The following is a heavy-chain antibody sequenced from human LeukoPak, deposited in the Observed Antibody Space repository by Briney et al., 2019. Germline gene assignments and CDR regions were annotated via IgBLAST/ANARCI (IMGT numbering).Heavy chain of an antibody. CDR2: SRYGGRDK. Sequence: GGSLRLSCAASGFTFSSCGMHWVRQRPGKVLEWFAYSRYGGRDKLYLYSVRGRFTIARDNPKETIYLQMTSLSHDDTAVYFRVKDVGVGASYFDNWGQGTLVAVSP. D-gene: IGHD1-26*01. CDR3: VKDVGVGASYFDN. V-gene: IGHV3-30*02. CDR1: GFTFSSCG. J-gene: IGHJ4*02.